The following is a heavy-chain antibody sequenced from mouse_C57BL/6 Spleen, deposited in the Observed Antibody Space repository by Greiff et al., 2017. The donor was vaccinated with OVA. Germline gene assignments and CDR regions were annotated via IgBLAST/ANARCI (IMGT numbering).Heavy chain of an antibody. J-gene: IGHJ3*01. CDR1: GFSLTSYG. V-gene: IGHV2-3*01. CDR2: IWGNGRT. Sequence: QVQLQQSGPGLVAPSQSLSITCTVSGFSLTSYGVSWVRQPPGKVLEWMGEIWGNGRTNYHSALISRLSISKDNSKSQDFLKLNSLQTDDIATYYCAKEESYDGYPSWFAYWGQGTLVTVSA. CDR3: AKEESYDGYPSWFAY. D-gene: IGHD2-3*01.